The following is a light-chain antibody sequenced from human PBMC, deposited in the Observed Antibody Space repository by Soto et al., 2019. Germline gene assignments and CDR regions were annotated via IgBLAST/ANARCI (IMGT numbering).Light chain of an antibody. V-gene: IGKV1-5*03. CDR3: QQYDSYPRT. CDR2: KAS. Sequence: DIQMTQSPSTLSASVGDRVTITCRASQSISXXLAWYQQKPGKAPKLLIYKASSLETGVPSRFSGSGSRXVXXLTISXLQPDDFATYYCQQYDSYPRTFGQGTKVEIK. J-gene: IGKJ1*01. CDR1: QSISXX.